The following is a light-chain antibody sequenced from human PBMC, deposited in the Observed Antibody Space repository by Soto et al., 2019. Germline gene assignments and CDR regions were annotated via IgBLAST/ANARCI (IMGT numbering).Light chain of an antibody. CDR3: QEYDSLLWT. Sequence: DIQMTQSPSTLSASVGDRVTITCRASQSVSTWLAWYQQKPGKAPNLLIYKASSLESGVPSRFSGSGSGTDFTLTISSLQPDDSATYYCQEYDSLLWTFGQGTKVEIK. CDR1: QSVSTW. CDR2: KAS. J-gene: IGKJ1*01. V-gene: IGKV1-5*03.